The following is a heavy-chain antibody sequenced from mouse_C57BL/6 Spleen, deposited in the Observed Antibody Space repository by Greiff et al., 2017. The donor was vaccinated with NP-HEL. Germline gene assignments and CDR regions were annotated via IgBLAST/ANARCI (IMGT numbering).Heavy chain of an antibody. Sequence: QVQLQQSGPELVKPGASVKISCKASGYAFSSSWMNWVKQRPGKGLEWIGRSYPGDGDTNYNGKFKGKATLTADKSSSTAYMQLSSLTSEDSAVYFCARGGYDYETWFAYWGQGTLVTVSA. CDR2: SYPGDGDT. CDR1: GYAFSSSW. CDR3: ARGGYDYETWFAY. V-gene: IGHV1-82*01. D-gene: IGHD2-4*01. J-gene: IGHJ3*01.